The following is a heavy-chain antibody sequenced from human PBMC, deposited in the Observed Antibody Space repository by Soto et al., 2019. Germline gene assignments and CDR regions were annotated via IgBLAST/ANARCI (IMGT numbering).Heavy chain of an antibody. CDR3: ARTTYTTPNYFDY. CDR2: IDYSGRT. J-gene: IGHJ4*01. V-gene: IGHV4-38-2*01. CDR1: GYLISSGYY. Sequence: SETLSLTCSVSGYLISSGYYWGWVRQTPGKGLEWLGSIDYSGRTYKNPSLKSRVTISVDTSKNQFSLKLSSVTAADTAVYYCARTTYTTPNYFDYWGHGTLVTVSS. D-gene: IGHD2-2*02.